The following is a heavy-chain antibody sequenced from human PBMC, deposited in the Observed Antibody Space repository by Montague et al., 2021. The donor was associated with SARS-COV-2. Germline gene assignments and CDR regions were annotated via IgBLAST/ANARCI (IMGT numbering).Heavy chain of an antibody. V-gene: IGHV4-30-2*01. J-gene: IGHJ4*02. CDR3: ASYRDYGDYY. D-gene: IGHD4-17*01. CDR2: IHHSGNT. Sequence: TLSLTCAVSGGSGSSGGYSWFWIREPPGKGLEWIWHIHHSGNTYYNPSLKSRATISGDRPKNQFSLRVTSVSAADTAVYSCASYRDYGDYYWGQGILVTVSS. CDR1: GGSGSSGGYS.